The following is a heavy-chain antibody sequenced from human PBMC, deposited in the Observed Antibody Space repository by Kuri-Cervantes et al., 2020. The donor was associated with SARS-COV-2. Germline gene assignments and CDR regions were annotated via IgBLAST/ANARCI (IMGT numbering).Heavy chain of an antibody. Sequence: SETLSLTCAVYGGSFSGYYWSWIRQPPGKGLEWIGEINHSGSTNYNPSLKSRVTISVDTSKNQFSLKLSSVTAADTAVYYCASGSQFSRVWVYWGQGTLVTVSS. J-gene: IGHJ4*02. CDR3: ASGSQFSRVWVY. V-gene: IGHV4-34*01. CDR1: GGSFSGYY. D-gene: IGHD3-16*01. CDR2: INHSGST.